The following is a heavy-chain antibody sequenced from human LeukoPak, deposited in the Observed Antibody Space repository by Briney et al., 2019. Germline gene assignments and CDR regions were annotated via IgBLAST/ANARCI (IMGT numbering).Heavy chain of an antibody. CDR1: GGSISSSSYY. CDR2: IHYSGST. J-gene: IGHJ5*02. Sequence: PSETLSLTCTVSGGSISSSSYYWGWIRQPPGKGLEWIGNIHYSGSTYYNPSLKSRVTISVDTSKNQFSLKLSSVTAADTAVYYCARLEDVVTALLTGGTWFDPWGQGTLVTVSS. CDR3: ARLEDVVTALLTGGTWFDP. D-gene: IGHD2-21*02. V-gene: IGHV4-39*01.